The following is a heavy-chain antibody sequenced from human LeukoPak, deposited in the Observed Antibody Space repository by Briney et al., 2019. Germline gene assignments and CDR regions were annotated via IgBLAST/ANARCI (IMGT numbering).Heavy chain of an antibody. D-gene: IGHD6-13*01. CDR1: GYTFTGYH. V-gene: IGHV1-2*02. CDR2: INPNSGGT. CDR3: SIAAAGLNNWFDP. Sequence: GASVKVSCKASGYTFTGYHMHWVRQAPGQGLEWMGWINPNSGGTNYAQKFQGRVTLTRDKTISTVYMELTRLRSDDTAVYYCSIAAAGLNNWFDPWGQGTLVTVSS. J-gene: IGHJ5*02.